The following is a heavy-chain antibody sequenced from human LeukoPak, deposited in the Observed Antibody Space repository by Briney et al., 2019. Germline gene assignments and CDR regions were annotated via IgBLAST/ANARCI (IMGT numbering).Heavy chain of an antibody. D-gene: IGHD3-16*01. V-gene: IGHV4-34*01. Sequence: PSETLSLTCAVYGGTFSGYYWSWIRQPPGKGLEWIGEINHSGSTNYNPSLKSRVTISVDTSKNQFSLNLSSVTAADTAVYYCARHGTLASITYPLDYWGQGALVTVSS. CDR2: INHSGST. J-gene: IGHJ4*02. CDR3: ARHGTLASITYPLDY. CDR1: GGTFSGYY.